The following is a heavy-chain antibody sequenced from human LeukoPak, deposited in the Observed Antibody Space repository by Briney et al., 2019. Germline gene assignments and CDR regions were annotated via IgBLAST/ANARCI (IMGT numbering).Heavy chain of an antibody. V-gene: IGHV4-39*07. J-gene: IGHJ4*02. CDR3: ARELTGVSFDY. CDR1: NGSISGSAFYY. D-gene: IGHD1-14*01. Sequence: SETLSLTCTVSNGSISGSAFYYWGWIRQPPGKGLEWIGSIYFTGSTYHNPSLQSRVTLSVDASKNQFSLKLSSLTAADTAVYYCARELTGVSFDYWGQGTLVTVSS. CDR2: IYFTGST.